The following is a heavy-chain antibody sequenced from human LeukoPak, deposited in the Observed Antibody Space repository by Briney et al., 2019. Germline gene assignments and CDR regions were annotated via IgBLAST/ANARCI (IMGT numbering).Heavy chain of an antibody. CDR2: IKQDGSEQ. CDR3: VRGGYSFAY. D-gene: IGHD5-12*01. CDR1: GITFSTSW. V-gene: IGHV3-7*01. J-gene: IGHJ1*01. Sequence: GGSLRLSCAASGITFSTSWMSWVRQAPGKGLEWVAKIKQDGSEQYYLDSVKGRFTISRDNAKNSLYLEMNSLRADDTSVYFFVRGGYSFAYWGQGTLVTVSS.